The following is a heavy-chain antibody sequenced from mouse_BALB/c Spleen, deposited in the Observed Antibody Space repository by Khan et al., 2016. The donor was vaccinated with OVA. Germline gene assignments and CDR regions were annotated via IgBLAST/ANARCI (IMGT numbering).Heavy chain of an antibody. CDR3: ARPPGDNGSNCVYK. J-gene: IGHJ2*01. CDR1: GFTFSNYG. D-gene: IGHD2-13*01. Sequence: EVELVEPGGGLVKHGGSLKFSCAASGFTFSNYGMSWVRQTPEKRLEWVATISSCGRYTYYPDSVKGRFPISPATANNTLYLKMSSLRSEAPAMSYCARPPGDNGSNCVYKWGQGTTHTV. CDR2: ISSCGRYT. V-gene: IGHV5-9-3*01.